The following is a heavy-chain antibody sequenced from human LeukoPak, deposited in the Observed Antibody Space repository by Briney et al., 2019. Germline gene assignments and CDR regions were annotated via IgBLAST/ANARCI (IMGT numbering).Heavy chain of an antibody. CDR1: VFTFSRYA. Sequence: GGSLRLSCAASVFTFSRYAMSWVRQAPGKGLEWVSSISTSGGSTYYADSVKGRFTTSRDNSKNTLSLQMNSLRAEDTAVYYCAKFKDRGSFDYWGQGTLVTVSS. CDR3: AKFKDRGSFDY. V-gene: IGHV3-23*01. CDR2: ISTSGGST. J-gene: IGHJ4*02. D-gene: IGHD2-15*01.